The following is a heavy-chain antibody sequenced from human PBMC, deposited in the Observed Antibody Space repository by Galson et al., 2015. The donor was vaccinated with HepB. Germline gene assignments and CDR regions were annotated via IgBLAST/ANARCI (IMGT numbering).Heavy chain of an antibody. CDR2: ISPSGRLN. V-gene: IGHV3-21*03. CDR3: LRGDRRDY. J-gene: IGHJ4*02. Sequence: SLRLSCAASGFTFSNSAMHWVRQAPGKGLEWISSISPSGRLNYYLDSVEARFTISRDNAESSLYLHMINLNAEDTGVYYCLRGDRRDYWGQGTLGPVSS. CDR1: GFTFSNSA. D-gene: IGHD5-24*01.